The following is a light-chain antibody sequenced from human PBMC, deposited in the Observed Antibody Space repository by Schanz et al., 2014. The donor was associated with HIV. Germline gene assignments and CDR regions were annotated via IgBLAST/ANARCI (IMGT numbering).Light chain of an antibody. CDR1: TSDIGGYNY. V-gene: IGLV2-8*01. CDR2: EVN. J-gene: IGLJ1*01. CDR3: SSYTSSSTLYV. Sequence: QSALTQPPSASGSPGQSVTISCTGTTSDIGGYNYVSWYQQHPDKAPQLLIYEVNMRPSGVPDRFSGSIDSSSNSASLTISGLKTEDEADYYCSSYTSSSTLYVFGTGTKLTVL.